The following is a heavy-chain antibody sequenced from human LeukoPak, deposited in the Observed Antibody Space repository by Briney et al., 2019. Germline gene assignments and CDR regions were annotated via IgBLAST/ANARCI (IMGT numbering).Heavy chain of an antibody. V-gene: IGHV3-30*04. J-gene: IGHJ6*03. CDR3: ARSLTTVTTPRSYYYYYMDV. CDR2: ISYDGSNK. Sequence: PGRSLRLSCAASGFTFSSYAMHWVRQAPGKGLEWVAVISYDGSNKYYADSVKGRFTISRDNSKNTLYLQMNSLRAEDTAVYYCARSLTTVTTPRSYYYYYMDVWGKGTTVTVSS. D-gene: IGHD4-17*01. CDR1: GFTFSSYA.